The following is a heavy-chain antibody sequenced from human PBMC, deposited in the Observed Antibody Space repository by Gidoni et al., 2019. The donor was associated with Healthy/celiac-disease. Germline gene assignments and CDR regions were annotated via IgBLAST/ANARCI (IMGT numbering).Heavy chain of an antibody. CDR1: GFSPRTRGVG. J-gene: IGHJ5*02. Sequence: QITLKEPGPTLVKPTQTLTLTCTVPGFSPRTRGVGVGWIRQPPGKALEWLALIYWNDDKRYSPSLKSKLTITKDTSKNQVVLTMTNMDPVDTATYYCAHSDWLLYGNWFDPWGQGTLVTVSS. V-gene: IGHV2-5*01. CDR2: IYWNDDK. D-gene: IGHD3-9*01. CDR3: AHSDWLLYGNWFDP.